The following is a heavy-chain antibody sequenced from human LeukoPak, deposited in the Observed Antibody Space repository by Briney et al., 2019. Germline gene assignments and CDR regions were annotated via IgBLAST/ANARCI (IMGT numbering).Heavy chain of an antibody. CDR3: ARSDYDDYPGPFDY. CDR1: GFTLSSYG. D-gene: IGHD4-17*01. V-gene: IGHV3-33*01. CDR2: IWYDGSNK. J-gene: IGHJ4*02. Sequence: PGGSLRLSCAASGFTLSSYGMHWVRQAPGKGLEWVAVIWYDGSNKYYADSVKGRFTISRDNSENTLYLQMNSLRAEDTAVYYCARSDYDDYPGPFDYWGQGTLVAVSS.